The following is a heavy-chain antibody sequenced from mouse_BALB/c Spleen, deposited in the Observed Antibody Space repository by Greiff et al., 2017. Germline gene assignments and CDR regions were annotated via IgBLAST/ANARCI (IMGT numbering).Heavy chain of an antibody. CDR3: ARGDYDYDGGFAY. J-gene: IGHJ3*01. Sequence: VQLQQSGPELVKPGASVRISCKASGYTFTSYYIHWVKQRPGQGLEWIGWIYPGNVNTKYNEKFKGKATLTADKSSSTAYMQLSSLTSEDSAVYFCARGDYDYDGGFAYWGQGTLVTVSA. CDR2: IYPGNVNT. V-gene: IGHV1S56*01. CDR1: GYTFTSYY. D-gene: IGHD2-4*01.